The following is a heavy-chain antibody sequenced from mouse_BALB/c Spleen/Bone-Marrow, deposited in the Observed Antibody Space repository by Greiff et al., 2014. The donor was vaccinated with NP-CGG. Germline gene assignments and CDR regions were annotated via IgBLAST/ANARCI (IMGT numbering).Heavy chain of an antibody. J-gene: IGHJ1*01. CDR3: SRDGSSRGYFDV. D-gene: IGHD1-1*01. CDR1: GYKFNDYD. V-gene: IGHV1S137*01. CDR2: ISTYYGDA. Sequence: QVQLQQSGAELVRPGVSVKISCKASGYKFNDYDMHWVKQSHAKSLEWIGVISTYYGDASYNQKFKGKATMTVDKSSSTAYMELARRTSEDSAIYYCSRDGSSRGYFDVWGAGTTVTVSS.